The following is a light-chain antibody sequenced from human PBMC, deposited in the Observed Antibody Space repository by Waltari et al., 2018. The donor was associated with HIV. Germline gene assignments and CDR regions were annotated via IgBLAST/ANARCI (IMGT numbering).Light chain of an antibody. CDR3: QQYETAPLT. CDR2: GTS. V-gene: IGKV3-20*01. J-gene: IGKJ4*02. Sequence: EVALTQPPGTLSLSPGERAPLSRRASKRLNSNYLAWYQRKPGQAPRVLIYGTSTRATGIPDRCRGSGAGKDVAFTIGRLEPEDLAVYCCQQYETAPLTFGAGT. CDR1: KRLNSNY.